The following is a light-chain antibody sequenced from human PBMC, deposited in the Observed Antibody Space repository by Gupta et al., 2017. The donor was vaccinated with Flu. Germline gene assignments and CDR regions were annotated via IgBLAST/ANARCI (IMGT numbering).Light chain of an antibody. CDR3: QQYGSSPT. V-gene: IGKV3-20*01. Sequence: ERAILCCRARKSVRRGFIAWYQKQASEAPRLLIYGAFRRARGIPGRCSGSCCGTDFIITISRLAPEDSALYYCQQYGSSPTFGQGTKVEIK. CDR2: GAF. J-gene: IGKJ1*01. CDR1: KSVRRGF.